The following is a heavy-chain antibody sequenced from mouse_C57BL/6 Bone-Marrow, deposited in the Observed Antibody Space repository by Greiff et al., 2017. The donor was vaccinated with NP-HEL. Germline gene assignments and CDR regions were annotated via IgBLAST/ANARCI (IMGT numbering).Heavy chain of an antibody. CDR2: IYPGSGNT. Sequence: VHLVESGPELVKPGASVKISCKASGYTFTDYYINWVKQRPGQGLEWIGWIYPGSGNTKYNEKFKGKATLTVDTSSSTAYMQLSSLTSEDSAVYFCASRWLLRRGYAMDYWGQGTSVTVSS. D-gene: IGHD2-3*01. J-gene: IGHJ4*01. CDR1: GYTFTDYY. V-gene: IGHV1-84*01. CDR3: ASRWLLRRGYAMDY.